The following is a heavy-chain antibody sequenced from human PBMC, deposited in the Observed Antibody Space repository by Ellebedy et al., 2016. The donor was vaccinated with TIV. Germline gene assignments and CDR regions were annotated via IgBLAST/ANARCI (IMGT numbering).Heavy chain of an antibody. J-gene: IGHJ4*02. CDR2: INRDGSTT. D-gene: IGHD3-16*01. V-gene: IGHV3-74*01. Sequence: GESLKISCVVSGFTFSRHWIHWVRQAPGKGLVWVARINRDGSTTNYADSVKGRFTLSRADDKNTVYLHMNSLGADDTAVYYFARGGYDAFYLDYWGQGILVTVSS. CDR1: GFTFSRHW. CDR3: ARGGYDAFYLDY.